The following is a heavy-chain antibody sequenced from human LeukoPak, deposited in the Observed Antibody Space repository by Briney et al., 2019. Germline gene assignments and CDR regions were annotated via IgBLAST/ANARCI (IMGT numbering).Heavy chain of an antibody. CDR1: GFTFSSYG. V-gene: IGHV3-30*18. J-gene: IGHJ4*02. CDR2: ISYDGSNK. CDR3: AKSLSLFDVDY. Sequence: GGSLRLSCAASGFTFSSYGMHWVRQAPGKGLEWVAVISYDGSNKYYADSVKGRFTISRDNSKNTLYLQMNSLRAEDTAVYYCAKSLSLFDVDYWGQGTLVTVSS.